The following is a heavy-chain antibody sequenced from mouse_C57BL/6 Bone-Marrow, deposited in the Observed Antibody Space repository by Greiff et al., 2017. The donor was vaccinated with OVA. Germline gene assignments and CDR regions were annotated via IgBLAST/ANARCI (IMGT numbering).Heavy chain of an antibody. Sequence: EVKLVESGGDLVKPGGSLKLSCAASGFTFSSYGMSWVRQTPDKRLEWVATISSGGSYTYYPDSVKGRFTISRDNAKTTLYLQMSSLKSEDTAMYYCARQTAQATFAYGGQGTLVTVSA. V-gene: IGHV5-6*01. J-gene: IGHJ3*01. CDR3: ARQTAQATFAY. CDR2: ISSGGSYT. CDR1: GFTFSSYG. D-gene: IGHD3-2*02.